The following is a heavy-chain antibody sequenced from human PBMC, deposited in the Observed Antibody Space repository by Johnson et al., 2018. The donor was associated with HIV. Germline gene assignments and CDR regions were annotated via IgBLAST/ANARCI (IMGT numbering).Heavy chain of an antibody. CDR2: TSYDGSNK. V-gene: IGHV3-30*18. CDR3: AKSGLFVLVVYAPDVFDI. Sequence: QVQLLESGGGVVQPGRSLRLSCAASGFPFSSYGMHWVRQAPGKGLEWVAVTSYDGSNKYYADSVKGRFTISRDNSKNTLYLQMNSLRPEDTAVYYCAKSGLFVLVVYAPDVFDIWGQGTMVTVSS. D-gene: IGHD2-8*02. J-gene: IGHJ3*02. CDR1: GFPFSSYG.